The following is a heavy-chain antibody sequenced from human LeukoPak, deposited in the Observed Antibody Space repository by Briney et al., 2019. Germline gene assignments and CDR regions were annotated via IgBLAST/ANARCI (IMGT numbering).Heavy chain of an antibody. Sequence: GRSLRLSCAASGFTFSSYGMHWVRQAPGEGLEWVAVIWYDGSNEYYADSVKGRFTISRDNSKNTLYLQMNSLRADDTAVYYCAREQGGGYDAWGQGTLVTVSS. CDR2: IWYDGSNE. V-gene: IGHV3-33*01. CDR3: AREQGGGYDA. J-gene: IGHJ5*02. D-gene: IGHD5-12*01. CDR1: GFTFSSYG.